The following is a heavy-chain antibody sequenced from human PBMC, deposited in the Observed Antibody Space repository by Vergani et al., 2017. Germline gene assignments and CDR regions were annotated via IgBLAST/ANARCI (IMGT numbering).Heavy chain of an antibody. Sequence: EVQLLESGGGLVQPGGSLRLSCAASGFTFSSYAMSWVRQAPGKGLEWVSAISGSGGSTYYADSVKGRFTISSDNSKNTLYLQMNSLRAEDTAVYYCAKDLGSRYGDYERSFDYWGQGTLVTVSS. CDR3: AKDLGSRYGDYERSFDY. D-gene: IGHD4-17*01. CDR1: GFTFSSYA. V-gene: IGHV3-23*01. J-gene: IGHJ4*02. CDR2: ISGSGGST.